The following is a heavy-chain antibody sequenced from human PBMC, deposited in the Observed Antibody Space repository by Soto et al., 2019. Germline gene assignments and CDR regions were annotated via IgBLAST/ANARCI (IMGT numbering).Heavy chain of an antibody. CDR1: GFTFSSYA. D-gene: IGHD2-15*01. CDR3: AKMGSGGLRGTWFDP. CDR2: ISGSGGST. Sequence: GGSLRLSCAASGFTFSSYAMSWVRQAPGKGLEWVSAISGSGGSTYYADSVKGRFTISRDNSKNTLYLQMNSLRAEDTAVYYCAKMGSGGLRGTWFDPWGQGTLVTLSS. J-gene: IGHJ5*02. V-gene: IGHV3-23*01.